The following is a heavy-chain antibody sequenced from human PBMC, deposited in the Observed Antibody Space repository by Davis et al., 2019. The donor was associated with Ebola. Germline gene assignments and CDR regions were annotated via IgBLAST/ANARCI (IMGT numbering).Heavy chain of an antibody. CDR3: RSLRRTITGMVDGFET. Sequence: GESLKISCKGFGYSFTSYWIGWVRQMPGKGLEWMGIIYTGDSDTRYSPSFRGQVTISADKSTRTAYLQWGSLKASDTARYYCRSLRRTITGMVDGFETWAKGQWSPSPQ. V-gene: IGHV5-51*01. D-gene: IGHD3-10*01. CDR2: IYTGDSDT. CDR1: GYSFTSYW. J-gene: IGHJ3*02.